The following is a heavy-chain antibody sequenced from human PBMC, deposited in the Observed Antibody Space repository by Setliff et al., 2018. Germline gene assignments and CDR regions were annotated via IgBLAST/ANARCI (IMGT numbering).Heavy chain of an antibody. CDR2: ISNRNGET. J-gene: IGHJ5*01. CDR1: GYTLTSYG. D-gene: IGHD1-26*01. Sequence: ASVKVSCKASGYTLTSYGVTWVRQAPGQGLEWMGWISNRNGETNYAQMFQGRVTMTTDTSTNTAYMDLGSLRSDDTAVYYCARLVRYCTRTACQKVAGVESWGQGTLVTVSS. V-gene: IGHV1-18*01. CDR3: ARLVRYCTRTACQKVAGVES.